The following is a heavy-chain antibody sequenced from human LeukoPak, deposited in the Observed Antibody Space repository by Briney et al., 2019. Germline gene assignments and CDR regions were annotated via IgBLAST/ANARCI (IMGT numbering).Heavy chain of an antibody. CDR2: IIPILGIA. Sequence: GASVKVSCKASGGTFSSYAISWVRQAPGQGLEWMGRIIPILGIANYAQKFQGRVTITADKSTSTAYTELSSLRSEDTAVYYCACPCSSTGLDWGQGTLVTVSS. J-gene: IGHJ4*02. CDR1: GGTFSSYA. CDR3: ACPCSSTGLD. V-gene: IGHV1-69*04. D-gene: IGHD6-6*01.